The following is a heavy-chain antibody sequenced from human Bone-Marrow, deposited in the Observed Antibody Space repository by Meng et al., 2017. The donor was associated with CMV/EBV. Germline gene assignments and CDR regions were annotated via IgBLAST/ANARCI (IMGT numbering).Heavy chain of an antibody. J-gene: IGHJ5*02. V-gene: IGHV1-8*02. CDR1: GYTFSSYY. CDR3: ARRGVAARRGSWFDP. CDR2: MNPNSGNA. Sequence: ASVKLSCKASGYTFSSYYIHWVRQATGQGLEWMGWMNPNSGNAGYAQKFEGRVTMTRNTSISTAYMELSSLRSEDTAVYYCARRGVAARRGSWFDPWGQGTPVTVSS. D-gene: IGHD6-6*01.